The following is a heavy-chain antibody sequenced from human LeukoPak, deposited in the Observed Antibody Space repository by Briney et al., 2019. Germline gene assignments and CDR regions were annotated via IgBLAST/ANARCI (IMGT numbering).Heavy chain of an antibody. J-gene: IGHJ2*01. CDR2: ISYDGSNK. D-gene: IGHD3-16*01. Sequence: PGGSLRLSCAASGFTFSSYGMHWVRQAPGKGLEWVAVISYDGSNKYCADSVKGRFTISRDNSKNTLYLQMNSLRAEDTAVYYCAKAHYANRWYFDLWGRGTLVTVSS. CDR3: AKAHYANRWYFDL. V-gene: IGHV3-30*18. CDR1: GFTFSSYG.